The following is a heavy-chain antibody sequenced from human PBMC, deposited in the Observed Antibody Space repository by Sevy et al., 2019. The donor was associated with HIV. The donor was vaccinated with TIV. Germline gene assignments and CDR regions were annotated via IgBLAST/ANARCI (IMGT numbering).Heavy chain of an antibody. Sequence: GGSLRRSCVGSGFTFGDYYISWIRQAPGKGLECVAYISSRSSFTNYTDSVRGRFTISRDNAKNEVYLKMNSLRAEETGVYYCARGAYDVWGQGTTVTVSS. CDR2: ISSRSSFT. CDR1: GFTFGDYY. CDR3: ARGAYDV. J-gene: IGHJ3*01. V-gene: IGHV3-11*06.